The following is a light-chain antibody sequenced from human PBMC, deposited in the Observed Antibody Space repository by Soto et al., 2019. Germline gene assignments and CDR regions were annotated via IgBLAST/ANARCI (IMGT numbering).Light chain of an antibody. J-gene: IGKJ1*01. Sequence: DIPLTQYPSTLPASVGDRVTIACRASQSISRWLAWYQQKPGKAPKVLIWDASILHSGVPSRFSGSGSGTEFTLTISSLQPDDFAPYYCQQYNGYSTWTFGQGTKVEIK. V-gene: IGKV1-5*01. CDR2: DAS. CDR1: QSISRW. CDR3: QQYNGYSTWT.